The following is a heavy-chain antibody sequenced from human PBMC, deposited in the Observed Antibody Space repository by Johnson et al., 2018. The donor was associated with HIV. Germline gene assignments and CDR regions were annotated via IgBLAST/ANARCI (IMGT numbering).Heavy chain of an antibody. CDR2: ISSRSGITI. D-gene: IGHD3-3*02. CDR1: GFTFSDYY. V-gene: IGHV3-11*01. Sequence: QEQLVESGGGLVKPGGSLRLSCATSGFTFSDYYMTWIRQAPGKGLEWVSYISSRSGITIYYADSVRGRFTISRDNAKNSLYLQMNSLRAEDTAGYYCARDRAFSHPGGAFDIWGRGTVVTVSS. J-gene: IGHJ3*02. CDR3: ARDRAFSHPGGAFDI.